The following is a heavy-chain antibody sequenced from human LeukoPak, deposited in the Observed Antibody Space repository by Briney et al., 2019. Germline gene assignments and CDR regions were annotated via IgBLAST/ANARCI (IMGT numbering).Heavy chain of an antibody. D-gene: IGHD4-17*01. V-gene: IGHV4-59*01. CDR2: IYYSGYT. CDR1: GGSISSYY. J-gene: IGHJ4*02. Sequence: PSETLSLTCTVSGGSISSYYWSWIRQPPGKGLEWIGYIYYSGYTNYNPSLKSRVTISVDTSKSQFSLKLSSVTAADTAVYYCARDRTTFDYWGQGTLVTVSS. CDR3: ARDRTTFDY.